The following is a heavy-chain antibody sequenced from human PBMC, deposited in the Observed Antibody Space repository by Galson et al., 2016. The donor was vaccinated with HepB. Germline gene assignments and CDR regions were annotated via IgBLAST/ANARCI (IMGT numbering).Heavy chain of an antibody. CDR3: ARDGSYCGGDCYSFHYGLDV. Sequence: SLRLSCAASGFSFYSFAMGWVRQAPGKGLEWVSGISDSGGNTWDADSVKGRFIISRDNSKNTLYLQLNRLRDEDTAVYYCARDGSYCGGDCYSFHYGLDVWGQGTTVTVSS. V-gene: IGHV3-23*01. CDR1: GFSFYSFA. CDR2: ISDSGGNT. J-gene: IGHJ6*02. D-gene: IGHD2-21*02.